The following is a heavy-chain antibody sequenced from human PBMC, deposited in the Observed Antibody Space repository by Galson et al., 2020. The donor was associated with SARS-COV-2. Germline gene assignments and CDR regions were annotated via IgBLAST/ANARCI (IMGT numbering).Heavy chain of an antibody. V-gene: IGHV3-9*01. Sequence: TGGSLRLSCAASGFTFDDYAMHWVRQAPGKGLEWVPGISWNSGSIGYADSVKGRFTISRDNAKNSLYLQMNSLRAEDTALYYCAKRRFGDWSFDYWGQGTLVTVSS. CDR2: ISWNSGSI. CDR3: AKRRFGDWSFDY. CDR1: GFTFDDYA. D-gene: IGHD3-10*01. J-gene: IGHJ4*02.